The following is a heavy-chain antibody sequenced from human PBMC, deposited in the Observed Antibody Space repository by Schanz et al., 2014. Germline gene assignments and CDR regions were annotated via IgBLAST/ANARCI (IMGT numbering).Heavy chain of an antibody. CDR3: ARAHGNNWYGKGLDY. CDR2: IWSDGSTK. Sequence: QVQMVESGGGVVQPGRSLRLSCAASGFAFSVYGMHWVRQAPGKGPEWVAVIWSDGSTKYYADSVKGRFTISRDNSKNALYLQMNSLRADDTAVYVGARAHGNNWYGKGLDYWGQGTQVTVSS. D-gene: IGHD1-1*01. J-gene: IGHJ4*02. CDR1: GFAFSVYG. V-gene: IGHV3-33*01.